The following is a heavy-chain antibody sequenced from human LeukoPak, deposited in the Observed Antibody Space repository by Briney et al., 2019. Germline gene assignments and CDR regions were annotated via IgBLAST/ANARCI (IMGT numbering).Heavy chain of an antibody. CDR3: ARGYSSGWTFFDY. V-gene: IGHV3-30-3*01. J-gene: IGHJ4*02. CDR2: ISYDGSDK. CDR1: GFTFSRYA. D-gene: IGHD6-19*01. Sequence: GGSLRLSCAASGFTFSRYALHWVRQAPGKGLEWVAIISYDGSDKEYADSVKGRFTISRDNSKNTLSLQMNSLRTEDTAVYYCARGYSSGWTFFDYWGQGTLVTVSS.